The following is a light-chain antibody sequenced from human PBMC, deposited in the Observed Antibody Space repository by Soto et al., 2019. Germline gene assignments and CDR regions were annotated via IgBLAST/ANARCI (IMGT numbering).Light chain of an antibody. CDR1: RSNLGAGHD. CDR3: QSYDRTVGVYVV. Sequence: QSVLTQPPSVSGAPGQRVTISCTGSRSNLGAGHDVHWYQQLPGAAPKLLIYGNTNRPSGVPERFSGSKSGTSASLAITALQTEDEADYYCQSYDRTVGVYVVFGGGTKLTVL. J-gene: IGLJ2*01. CDR2: GNT. V-gene: IGLV1-40*01.